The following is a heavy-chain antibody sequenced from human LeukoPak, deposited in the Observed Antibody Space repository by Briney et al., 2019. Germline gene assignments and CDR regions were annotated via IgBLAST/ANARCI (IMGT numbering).Heavy chain of an antibody. CDR3: AKDAPMLVRGVIVSSGYFDY. CDR1: GFTFSSYG. J-gene: IGHJ4*02. CDR2: ISYDGSNK. Sequence: EGSLRLSCAASGFTFSSYGMHWVRQAPGKGLEWVAVISYDGSNKYYADSVKGRFTISRDNSKNTLYLQMNSLRAEDTAVYYCAKDAPMLVRGVIVSSGYFDYWGQGTLVTVSS. D-gene: IGHD3-10*01. V-gene: IGHV3-30*18.